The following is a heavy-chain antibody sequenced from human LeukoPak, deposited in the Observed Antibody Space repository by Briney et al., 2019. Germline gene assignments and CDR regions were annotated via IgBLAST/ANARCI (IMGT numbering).Heavy chain of an antibody. V-gene: IGHV3-48*04. CDR2: ISSSSGTI. D-gene: IGHD3-16*01. CDR1: GFTFSTYS. J-gene: IGHJ4*02. Sequence: PGGSLRLSCGASGFTFSTYSMNWVRQAPGKGLEWVSYISSSSGTIYYADSVKGRLTISRDNAKNSLFLQMNSLRAEDTAVYYCARDRYARGIWGDFDYWGQGTLVTVSS. CDR3: ARDRYARGIWGDFDY.